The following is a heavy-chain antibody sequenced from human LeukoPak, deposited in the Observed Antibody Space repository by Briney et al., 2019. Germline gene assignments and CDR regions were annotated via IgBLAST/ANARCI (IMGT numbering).Heavy chain of an antibody. V-gene: IGHV3-23*01. CDR3: AKVTSSSWYYFDY. D-gene: IGHD6-13*01. J-gene: IGHJ4*02. CDR1: GFTFSSYA. CDR2: ISGSGGST. Sequence: GGSLRLSCVASGFTFSSYAMSWVRQAPGKGLEWVSAISGSGGSTYYADSVKGRFTISRDKSKNTVNLQMNNLRAEDTAVYYCAKVTSSSWYYFDYWGQGTLVTVSS.